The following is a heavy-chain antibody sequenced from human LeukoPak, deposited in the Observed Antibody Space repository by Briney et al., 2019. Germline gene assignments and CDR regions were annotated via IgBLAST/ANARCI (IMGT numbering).Heavy chain of an antibody. V-gene: IGHV3-21*01. Sequence: TGGSLRLSCAASGFTFSNYRMNWVRQPPGKGLEWVSSIGSSSSYIYYADSVKGRFTISRDNAKNSLYLQMNSLRAEDTAVYYCARDMAADAFDIWGQGTMVTVSS. D-gene: IGHD5-24*01. CDR1: GFTFSNYR. CDR2: IGSSSSYI. CDR3: ARDMAADAFDI. J-gene: IGHJ3*02.